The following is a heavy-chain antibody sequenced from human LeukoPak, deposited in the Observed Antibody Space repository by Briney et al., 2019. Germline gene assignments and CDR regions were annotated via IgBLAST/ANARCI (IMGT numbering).Heavy chain of an antibody. CDR1: GGSISSGDYY. CDR3: ARSTMAERRFDY. Sequence: SETLSLTCTVSGGSISSGDYYWTWVRQPPGKGLEWIGYIYYSGSTHYNPSLKSRVTISVDTSKNQFSLKLSSVTAAETAVYYCARSTMAERRFDYWGQGWLVTVSS. D-gene: IGHD5-24*01. CDR2: IYYSGST. J-gene: IGHJ4*02. V-gene: IGHV4-30-4*01.